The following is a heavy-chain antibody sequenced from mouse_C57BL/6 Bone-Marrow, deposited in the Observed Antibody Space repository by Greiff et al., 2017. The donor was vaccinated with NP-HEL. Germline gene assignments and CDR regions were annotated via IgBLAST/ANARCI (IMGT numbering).Heavy chain of an antibody. CDR2: IYPGSGNT. CDR1: GYTFTDYY. CDR3: AGDYGNSSWFAY. Sequence: VKLMESGAELVRPGASVKLSCKASGYTFTDYYINWVKQRPGQGLEWIARIYPGSGNTYYNEKFKGKATLTVEKSSSTAYMQLSSLTSEDSAVYFWAGDYGNSSWFAYWGRGTLVTVSA. J-gene: IGHJ3*01. V-gene: IGHV1-76*01. D-gene: IGHD2-1*01.